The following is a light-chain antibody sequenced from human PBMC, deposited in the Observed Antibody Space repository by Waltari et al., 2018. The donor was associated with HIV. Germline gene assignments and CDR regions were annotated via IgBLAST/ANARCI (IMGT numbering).Light chain of an antibody. V-gene: IGLV2-8*01. CDR1: SPDVPTYNY. Sequence: QSALTQPPSASGSPGQSVTISCTGTSPDVPTYNYVSWYQQHPGEAPKILIYEVNKPPSGVPDRFPGSKSGNAASLTVSGLQADDEADCYGTSYEGKSKLVFGGGTKLTVL. CDR3: TSYEGKSKLV. J-gene: IGLJ2*01. CDR2: EVN.